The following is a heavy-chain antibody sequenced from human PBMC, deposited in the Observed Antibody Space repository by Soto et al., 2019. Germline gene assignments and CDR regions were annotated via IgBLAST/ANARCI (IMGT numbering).Heavy chain of an antibody. Sequence: ASVKVSCKASGYTFTSYGISWVRQAPGQGLEWMGWISAYNGNTNYAQKLQGRVTMTTDTSTSTAYMELRSLRSDDTAVYYCASLCGGDCYSSSYCYYVMDVWGQGTTVTVS. CDR1: GYTFTSYG. J-gene: IGHJ6*02. D-gene: IGHD2-21*02. CDR2: ISAYNGNT. CDR3: ASLCGGDCYSSSYCYYVMDV. V-gene: IGHV1-18*01.